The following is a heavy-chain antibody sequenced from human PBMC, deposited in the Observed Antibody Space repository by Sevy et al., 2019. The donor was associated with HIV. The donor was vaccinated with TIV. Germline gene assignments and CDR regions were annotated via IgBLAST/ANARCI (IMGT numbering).Heavy chain of an antibody. J-gene: IGHJ5*02. Sequence: ASVKVSCKASGYTFNSYGISWVRQAPGQGLEWMGWTSAYNGNTNYAQKLQGRVTMTTDTSTSTVYMELRSLRSDDTAVYYCARDPRRDIIVVIAATPHGWFDPWGQGTLVTVSS. CDR3: ARDPRRDIIVVIAATPHGWFDP. CDR2: TSAYNGNT. CDR1: GYTFNSYG. D-gene: IGHD2-15*01. V-gene: IGHV1-18*01.